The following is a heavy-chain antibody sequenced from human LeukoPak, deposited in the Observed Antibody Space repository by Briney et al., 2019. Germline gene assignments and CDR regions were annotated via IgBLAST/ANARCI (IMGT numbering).Heavy chain of an antibody. V-gene: IGHV3-21*01. CDR2: ISSSSSYI. D-gene: IGHD6-13*01. Sequence: RGSLRLSCAASGFTFSSYSMNWVRQAPGKWLEWVSSISSSSSYINYANSVKGRFTISRDNAKNSLYLQMNSLRAEDTAVYYCARDYHLGYFDYWGQGTLVTVSS. CDR3: ARDYHLGYFDY. CDR1: GFTFSSYS. J-gene: IGHJ4*02.